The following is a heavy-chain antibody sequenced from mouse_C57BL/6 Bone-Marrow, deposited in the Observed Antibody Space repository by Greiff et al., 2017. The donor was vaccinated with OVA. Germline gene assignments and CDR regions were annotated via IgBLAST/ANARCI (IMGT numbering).Heavy chain of an antibody. CDR1: GYTFTDYY. J-gene: IGHJ2*01. D-gene: IGHD2-4*01. V-gene: IGHV1-26*01. CDR3: ARRWDYDPYFDY. Sequence: EVQLQQSGPELVKPGASVKISCKASGYTFTDYYMNWVKQSHGKSLEWIGDINPNNGGTSYNQKFKGKATLTVDKSSSTAYIELRSLTSEDSAVYYCARRWDYDPYFDYWGQGTTLTVSS. CDR2: INPNNGGT.